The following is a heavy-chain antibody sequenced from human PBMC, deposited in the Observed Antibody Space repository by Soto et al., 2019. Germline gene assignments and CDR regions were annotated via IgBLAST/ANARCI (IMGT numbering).Heavy chain of an antibody. D-gene: IGHD4-17*01. V-gene: IGHV3-30*18. CDR2: ISYDGSNK. CDR3: EKADGTVTTFYFDY. CDR1: GFTFSSYG. Sequence: QVQLVESGGGVVQPGRSLRLSCAASGFTFSSYGMHWVRQAPGKGLEWVAVISYDGSNKYYADSVKGRFTISRDNSKNTLYLQMNSLRAADTAVYYCEKADGTVTTFYFDYWGQGTLFTVSS. J-gene: IGHJ4*02.